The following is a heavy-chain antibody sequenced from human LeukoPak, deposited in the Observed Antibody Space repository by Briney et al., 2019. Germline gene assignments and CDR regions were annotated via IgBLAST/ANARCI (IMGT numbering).Heavy chain of an antibody. CDR1: GFTFSSYA. CDR3: AKLQQLVRAY. D-gene: IGHD6-13*01. V-gene: IGHV3-23*01. Sequence: GGSLRLSCAASGFTFSSYAMSWVRQAPGKGLEWASGVSGSGGTTYYTDSVKGRFTISRDNSKNTLYLQMNSLRAEDTAVYYCAKLQQLVRAYWGQGTLVTVSS. J-gene: IGHJ4*02. CDR2: VSGSGGTT.